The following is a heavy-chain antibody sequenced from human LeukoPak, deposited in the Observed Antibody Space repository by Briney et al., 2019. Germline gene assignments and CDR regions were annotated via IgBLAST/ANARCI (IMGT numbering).Heavy chain of an antibody. J-gene: IGHJ5*02. CDR2: ISSTGTYI. V-gene: IGHV3-21*01. Sequence: GGSLRLSCAASGFTFSSYSMNWVRQAPGKGLEWVSSISSTGTYIYYADSVKGRFTISRDNAKNSLYLQMNSLRAEDTAVYYCARDPSVVPAAVNWFNPWGQGTLVTVPS. CDR1: GFTFSSYS. D-gene: IGHD2-2*01. CDR3: ARDPSVVPAAVNWFNP.